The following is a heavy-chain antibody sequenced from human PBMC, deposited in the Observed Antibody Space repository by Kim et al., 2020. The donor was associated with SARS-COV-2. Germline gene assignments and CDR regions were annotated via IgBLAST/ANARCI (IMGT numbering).Heavy chain of an antibody. J-gene: IGHJ3*02. Sequence: GGSLRLSCAASGFTFSGSAMHWVRQASGKGLEWVGRIRSKANSYATAYAASVKGRFTISRDDSKNTAYLQMNSLKTEDTAVYYCTRRAVTTAPGDAFEIWGQGTMVTVSS. CDR1: GFTFSGSA. D-gene: IGHD4-17*01. CDR2: IRSKANSYAT. CDR3: TRRAVTTAPGDAFEI. V-gene: IGHV3-73*01.